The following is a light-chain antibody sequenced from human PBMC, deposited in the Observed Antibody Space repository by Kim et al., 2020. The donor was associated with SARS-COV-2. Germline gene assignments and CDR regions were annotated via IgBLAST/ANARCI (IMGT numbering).Light chain of an antibody. J-gene: IGKJ4*01. CDR3: LQHNVYPLT. V-gene: IGKV1-17*03. CDR1: QDISNY. CDR2: AAS. Sequence: AAVGDRVTLTCRASQDISNYLAWFQQKPGKGPKRLIYAASSLQSGVPSRFSGSGSGTEFTLTISSLQPEDFATYFCLQHNVYPLTFGGGTKVDIK.